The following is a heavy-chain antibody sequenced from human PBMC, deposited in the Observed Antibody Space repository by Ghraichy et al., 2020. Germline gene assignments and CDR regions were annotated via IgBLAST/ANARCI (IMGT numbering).Heavy chain of an antibody. J-gene: IGHJ5*02. CDR2: IYYSGST. Sequence: SETLSLTCTVSGGSISSYYWSWIRQPPGKGLEWIGYIYYSGSTNYNPSLKSRVTISVDTSKNQFSLKLSSVTAADTAVYYCARKAHGGSGSGYPSNWFDPWGQGTLVTVSS. CDR3: ARKAHGGSGSGYPSNWFDP. V-gene: IGHV4-59*01. CDR1: GGSISSYY. D-gene: IGHD3-3*01.